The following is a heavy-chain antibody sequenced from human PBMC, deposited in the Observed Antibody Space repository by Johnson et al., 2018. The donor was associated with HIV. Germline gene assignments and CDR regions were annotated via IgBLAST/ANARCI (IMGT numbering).Heavy chain of an antibody. J-gene: IGHJ3*02. V-gene: IGHV3-30-3*01. CDR2: ISYDGSNK. Sequence: QVQLVESGGGVVQPGRSLRLSCAASGFTFSSYAMHWVRQAPGKGLEWVAVISYDGSNKYYADSVKGRFTISRDNPKNTLYLQMNSLRAEDTAVYYCAGGGGYSIAAPSDAFDIWGQGSMVTVSS. CDR1: GFTFSSYA. CDR3: AGGGGYSIAAPSDAFDI. D-gene: IGHD6-6*01.